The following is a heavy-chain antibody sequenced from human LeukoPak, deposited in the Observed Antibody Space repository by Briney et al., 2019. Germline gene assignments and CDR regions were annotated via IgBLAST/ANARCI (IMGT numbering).Heavy chain of an antibody. J-gene: IGHJ4*02. V-gene: IGHV3-30*04. CDR3: ARQESRNYQYEGLDY. CDR2: ISYNGRRK. CDR1: GFSFSGYA. D-gene: IGHD3-16*01. Sequence: RSLRLSCAASGFSFSGYAIHWVRQAPGKGLEWVALISYNGRRKDYADSVKGRFTIDRDNSKNTVYLQMNSLRPDDTGIYSCARQESRNYQYEGLDYWGQGNLVTVSS.